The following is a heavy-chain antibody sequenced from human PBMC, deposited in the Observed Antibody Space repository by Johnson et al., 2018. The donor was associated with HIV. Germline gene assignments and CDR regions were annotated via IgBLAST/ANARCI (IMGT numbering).Heavy chain of an antibody. J-gene: IGHJ3*02. D-gene: IGHD3-16*01. CDR3: AKAVGDAVGTSQDAVDS. CDR2: ISFDGNNQ. CDR1: AFTFSSYG. V-gene: IGHV3-30*18. Sequence: VQLVESGGGVVQPGRSLRLSCAASAFTFSSYGMHWVRQAPGKGLEWVAVISFDGNNQYYTDSVKGRFTISRDNSRTTLYLQLNSLRAEDTAVYYCAKAVGDAVGTSQDAVDSWGQGTMVSCSS.